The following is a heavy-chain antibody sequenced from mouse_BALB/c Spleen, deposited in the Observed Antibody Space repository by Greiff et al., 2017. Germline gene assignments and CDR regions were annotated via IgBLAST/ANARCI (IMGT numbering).Heavy chain of an antibody. D-gene: IGHD1-1*01. CDR2: ISSGGST. V-gene: IGHV5-6-5*01. CDR3: ARGRDPFITTVPPFAY. CDR1: GFTFSSYA. J-gene: IGHJ3*01. Sequence: EVMLVESGGGLVKPGGSLKLSCAASGFTFSSYAMSWVRQTPEKRLEWVASISSGGSTYYPDSVKGRFTISRDNARNILYLQMSSLRSEDTAMYYCARGRDPFITTVPPFAYWGQGTLVTVSA.